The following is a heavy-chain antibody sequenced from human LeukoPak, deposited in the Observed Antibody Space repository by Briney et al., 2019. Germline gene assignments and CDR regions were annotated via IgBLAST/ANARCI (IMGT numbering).Heavy chain of an antibody. J-gene: IGHJ3*02. CDR1: GFTFNGYW. V-gene: IGHV3-74*01. CDR2: IKSDGSST. CDR3: TRETSNAFDI. Sequence: GGSLRLSCAASGFTFNGYWMNLVRQAPGKGLEWVSCIKSDGSSTIYADSVKGRFTISRDNAKNTLYLQMNSLRGEDTAVYYCTRETSNAFDIWGQGTMVTVSS.